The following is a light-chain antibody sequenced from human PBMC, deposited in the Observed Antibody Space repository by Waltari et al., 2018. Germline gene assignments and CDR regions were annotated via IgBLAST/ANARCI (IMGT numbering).Light chain of an antibody. CDR1: SSNIGRSL. J-gene: IGLJ3*02. Sequence: QSVLTPPPSASGPPGQRVTISCSGSSSNIGRSLVYWYQQLPGTAPKLLIYRNNQRPSGVPDRFSGSKSGTSASLAISGLRSEDETDYYCASWDDGLSGWMFGGGTKLTVL. V-gene: IGLV1-47*01. CDR2: RNN. CDR3: ASWDDGLSGWM.